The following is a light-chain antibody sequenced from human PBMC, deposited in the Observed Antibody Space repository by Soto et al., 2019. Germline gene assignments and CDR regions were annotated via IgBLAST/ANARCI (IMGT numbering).Light chain of an antibody. V-gene: IGKV1-39*01. CDR3: RQTSDGPYT. J-gene: IGKJ2*01. CDR2: GAS. Sequence: DIEMTQSPSSLSASVGDRVTITCRASQTVRTYLNWYKQKPGEAPNLLIYGASNLQSWVPSRFSGSGSGTDFALTMNSLEPTVFATYFCRQTSDGPYTFGQGTKLE. CDR1: QTVRTY.